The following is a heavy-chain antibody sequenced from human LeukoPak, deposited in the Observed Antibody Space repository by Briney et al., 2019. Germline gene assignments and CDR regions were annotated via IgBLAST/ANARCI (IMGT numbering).Heavy chain of an antibody. CDR1: GYTFRGNY. J-gene: IGHJ4*02. V-gene: IGHV1-2*02. CDR3: ARDPSSVTLYFFDY. Sequence: ASVKVSCKASGYTFRGNYIHWLRQAPGQGLEWMGWIDANNGDTKSAQKFQGRVTMSRDTSISTAYMDLSSLSPDDAAVYYCARDPSSVTLYFFDYWGQATLVTVSS. D-gene: IGHD4-11*01. CDR2: IDANNGDT.